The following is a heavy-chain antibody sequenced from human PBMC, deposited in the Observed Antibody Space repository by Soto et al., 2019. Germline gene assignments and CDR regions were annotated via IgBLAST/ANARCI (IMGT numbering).Heavy chain of an antibody. D-gene: IGHD6-13*01. CDR2: ISGSGSGP. CDR3: AKLQSWRALDY. V-gene: IGHV3-23*01. CDR1: GFTFSNYD. J-gene: IGHJ4*02. Sequence: DVLLLESGGGLVQPGGSLRLSCAASGFTFSNYDMGWVRQAPGKGLELVSFISGSGSGPYYADSVKGLFTISRDNAENTLYLQMNSLRVEDTAVYYCAKLQSWRALDYWGQGTLVTVSS.